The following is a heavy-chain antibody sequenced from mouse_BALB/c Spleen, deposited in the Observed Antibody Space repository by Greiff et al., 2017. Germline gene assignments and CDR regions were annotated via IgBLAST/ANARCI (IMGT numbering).Heavy chain of an antibody. CDR1: GFTFSSYA. D-gene: IGHD1-1*01. Sequence: EVQLQESGGGLVKPGGSLKLSCAASGFTFSSYAMSWVRQTPEKRLEWVASISSGGSTYYPDSVKGRFTISRDNARNILYLQMSSLRSEDTAMYYCARAPVVDYYAMDYWGQGTSVTVSS. CDR2: ISSGGST. CDR3: ARAPVVDYYAMDY. J-gene: IGHJ4*01. V-gene: IGHV5-6-5*01.